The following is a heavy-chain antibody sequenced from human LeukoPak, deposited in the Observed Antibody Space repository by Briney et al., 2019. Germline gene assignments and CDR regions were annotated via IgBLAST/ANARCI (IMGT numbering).Heavy chain of an antibody. V-gene: IGHV4-59*01. CDR1: GASIRRYY. CDR2: TYYSGST. Sequence: PSETLSLTCIVSGASIRRYYWSWIRQPPGKGLEWIGYTYYSGSTNYNPSLKSRVTISVDTSKNQFSLKLSSVTAADTAVYYCAIDSSGRLDAFDIWGQGTMVTVSS. CDR3: AIDSSGRLDAFDI. D-gene: IGHD3-22*01. J-gene: IGHJ3*02.